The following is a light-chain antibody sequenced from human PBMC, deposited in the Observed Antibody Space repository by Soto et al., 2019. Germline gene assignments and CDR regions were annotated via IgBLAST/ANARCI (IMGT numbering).Light chain of an antibody. CDR2: GAS. J-gene: IGKJ1*01. V-gene: IGKV3-15*01. CDR1: QSVSSN. Sequence: LSVSPGERSTLSCMASQSVSSNLAWYQQKPGQAPRLLIYGASTRATGIPARFSGSGSGTEFTLTISSLQSEDFAVYYCQQYNNWPPWTFGQGSMVDI. CDR3: QQYNNWPPWT.